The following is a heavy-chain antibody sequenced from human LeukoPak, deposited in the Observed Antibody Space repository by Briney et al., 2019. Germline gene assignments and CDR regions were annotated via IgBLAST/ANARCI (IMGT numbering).Heavy chain of an antibody. D-gene: IGHD2-8*01. J-gene: IGHJ4*02. V-gene: IGHV4-59*01. CDR3: ARLYPRNGVGCDY. Sequence: ETLSLTCTVSGGSISSYYWSWIRQPPGKGLEWIGYIYYSGSTNYNPSLKSRVTISVDTSKNRFSLRLSSVTAADTAVYYCARLYPRNGVGCDYWGQGTLVTVSS. CDR1: GGSISSYY. CDR2: IYYSGST.